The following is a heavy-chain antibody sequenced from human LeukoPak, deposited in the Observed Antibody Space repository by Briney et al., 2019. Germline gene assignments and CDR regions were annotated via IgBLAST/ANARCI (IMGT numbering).Heavy chain of an antibody. D-gene: IGHD2-15*01. CDR1: GFTFSSPA. Sequence: GGSLRLSCVASGFTFSSPAMSWVRQTPGKGLEWVSSITPSGDGTYYAASVKGRFTISRDNSKNTLYLQMNSLRAEDTAVYYCARDRYCSGGSCYGGDPFDYWGQGTLVTVSS. CDR3: ARDRYCSGGSCYGGDPFDY. CDR2: ITPSGDGT. J-gene: IGHJ4*02. V-gene: IGHV3-23*01.